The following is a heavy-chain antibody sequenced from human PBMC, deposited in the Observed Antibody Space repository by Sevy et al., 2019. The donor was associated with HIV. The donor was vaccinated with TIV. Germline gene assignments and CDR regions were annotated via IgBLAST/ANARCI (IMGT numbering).Heavy chain of an antibody. V-gene: IGHV1-24*01. CDR3: ARGLSVVATQGVWFDP. CDR2: FDPEDSER. Sequence: ASVKVSCKVSGYSLTGLSMHWVRQAPGKGLEWMGSFDPEDSERIYAQKFQARVTMTTDTSTSTAYMELTRLTKDDTAVYYCARGLSVVATQGVWFDPWGQGTQVTVSS. CDR1: GYSLTGLS. J-gene: IGHJ5*02. D-gene: IGHD2-15*01.